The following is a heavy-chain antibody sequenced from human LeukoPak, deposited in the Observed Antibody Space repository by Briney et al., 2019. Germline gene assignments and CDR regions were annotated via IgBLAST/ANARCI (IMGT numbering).Heavy chain of an antibody. Sequence: PSETLSLTCSASGGSLSTYYWSWIRQPAGRGLEWIGRIYTSGGTNYNPSLKSRVTMSVDTSKNQFSLRMTSVTAADTSLYCCARTHLPAIKGAFDIWGQGTMVTVPS. CDR2: IYTSGGT. J-gene: IGHJ3*02. D-gene: IGHD2-2*01. V-gene: IGHV4-4*07. CDR3: ARTHLPAIKGAFDI. CDR1: GGSLSTYY.